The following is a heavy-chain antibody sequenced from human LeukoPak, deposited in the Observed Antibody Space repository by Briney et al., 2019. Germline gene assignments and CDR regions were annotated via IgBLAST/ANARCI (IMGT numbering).Heavy chain of an antibody. CDR3: AKSGFRYYFDY. J-gene: IGHJ4*02. D-gene: IGHD3-10*01. CDR1: GFTFSRYG. CDR2: IWYDGSNK. V-gene: IGHV3-33*06. Sequence: GGSLRLSCAASGFTFSRYGMHWVRQAPGKGLEWVAVIWYDGSNKYYADSVKGRFTISRDNSKNTLYLQMNSLRAEDTAVYYCAKSGFRYYFDYWGQGTLVTVSS.